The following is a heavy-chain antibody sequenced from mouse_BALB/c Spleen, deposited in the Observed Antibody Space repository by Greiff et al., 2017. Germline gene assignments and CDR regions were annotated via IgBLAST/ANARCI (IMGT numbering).Heavy chain of an antibody. D-gene: IGHD1-1*01. J-gene: IGHJ3*01. Sequence: EVQLQQSGAELVRPGALVKLSCKASGFNIKDYYMHWVKQRPEQGLEWIGWIDPENGNTIYDPKFQGKASITADTSSNTAYLQLSSLTSEDTAVYYCARGTTVVEGFAYWGQGTLVTVSA. V-gene: IGHV14-1*02. CDR3: ARGTTVVEGFAY. CDR2: IDPENGNT. CDR1: GFNIKDYY.